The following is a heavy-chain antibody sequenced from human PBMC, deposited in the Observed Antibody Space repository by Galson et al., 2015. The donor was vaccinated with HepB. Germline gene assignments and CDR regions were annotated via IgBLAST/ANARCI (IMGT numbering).Heavy chain of an antibody. Sequence: QSGAEVKKPGESLKISCTGSGYSFTDYWIGWVRHMPGKGLEWMGIIYPGDSNSRYSPSFHGQVTISADKSISTAYLQWTSLKASDTAMYFCARVGSYYYYYMDVWGKGTTVTVSS. J-gene: IGHJ6*03. CDR2: IYPGDSNS. V-gene: IGHV5-51*01. CDR1: GYSFTDYW. D-gene: IGHD5-12*01. CDR3: ARVGSYYYYYMDV.